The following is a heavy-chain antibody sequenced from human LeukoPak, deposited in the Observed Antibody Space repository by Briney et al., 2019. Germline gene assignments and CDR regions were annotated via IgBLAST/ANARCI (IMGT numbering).Heavy chain of an antibody. Sequence: ASVKVSCKASGYTFTGYYMHWVRQAPGQGLEWMGWINPNSGGTNYAQKFQGRVTMTRDTSISTAYMELSRLRSDDTAVYYCARTGYCSGGSCYFADALDIWGQGTMVTVSS. J-gene: IGHJ3*02. CDR2: INPNSGGT. CDR1: GYTFTGYY. V-gene: IGHV1-2*02. CDR3: ARTGYCSGGSCYFADALDI. D-gene: IGHD2-15*01.